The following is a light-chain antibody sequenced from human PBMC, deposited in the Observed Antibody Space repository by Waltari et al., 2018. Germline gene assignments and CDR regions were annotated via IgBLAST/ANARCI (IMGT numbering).Light chain of an antibody. CDR3: QKYNDVPQP. J-gene: IGKJ4*01. CDR2: GAS. Sequence: VGDRVTITCRASQDIYIHLAWYQQKPGEVPKLLIYGASTLHSGVPSRFSGRRSGTDFTLTISSLQPEDFATYYCQKYNDVPQPFGGGTKVE. CDR1: QDIYIH. V-gene: IGKV1-27*01.